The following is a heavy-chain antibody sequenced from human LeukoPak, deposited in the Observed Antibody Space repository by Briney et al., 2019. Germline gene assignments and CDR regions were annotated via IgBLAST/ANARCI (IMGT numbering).Heavy chain of an antibody. CDR3: AREVGFLEWLIRYYYMDV. Sequence: GASVKVSCKASGYTFTGYYMHWVRQAPGQGLEWMGWINPNSGGTNYAQKFQGRVTMTRDTSISTAYMELSRLRSDDTAVYYCAREVGFLEWLIRYYYMDVWGKGTTVTVSS. CDR1: GYTFTGYY. D-gene: IGHD3-3*01. J-gene: IGHJ6*03. CDR2: INPNSGGT. V-gene: IGHV1-2*02.